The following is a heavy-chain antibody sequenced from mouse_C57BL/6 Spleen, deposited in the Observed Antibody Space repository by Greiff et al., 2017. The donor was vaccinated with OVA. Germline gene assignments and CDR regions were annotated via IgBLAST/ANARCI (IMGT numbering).Heavy chain of an antibody. D-gene: IGHD1-1*01. CDR1: GYAFSSSW. Sequence: VQLQQSGPELVKPGASVKISCKASGYAFSSSWMNWVKQRPGKGLEWIGRIYPGDGDTNYNGKFKGKATLTADKSSSTAYMQLSSLTSEDSAVYFCARVTVAYYFDYWGQGTTLTVSS. J-gene: IGHJ2*01. V-gene: IGHV1-82*01. CDR3: ARVTVAYYFDY. CDR2: IYPGDGDT.